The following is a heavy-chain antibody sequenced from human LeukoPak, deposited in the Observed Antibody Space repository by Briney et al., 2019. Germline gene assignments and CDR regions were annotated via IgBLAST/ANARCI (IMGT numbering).Heavy chain of an antibody. CDR1: GYIFTNYY. V-gene: IGHV1-46*01. J-gene: IGHJ4*02. D-gene: IGHD3-10*01. Sequence: AASVKVSCKASGYIFTNYYMHWVRQAPGQGLEWMGTINPSGGSTTYAQKFQGRVTMTRDTSTSTVYMELSSLRSEDTAVYYCARDHGSAYYMAPLHWGQGTLVTVSS. CDR2: INPSGGST. CDR3: ARDHGSAYYMAPLH.